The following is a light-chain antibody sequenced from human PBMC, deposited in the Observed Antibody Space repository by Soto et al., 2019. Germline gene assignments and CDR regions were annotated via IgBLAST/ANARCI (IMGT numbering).Light chain of an antibody. Sequence: DIQMTQSPSTLSASVGDRVTITCRASQSISTWLAWYQQKPGKAPKLLIFEATTWETGVPSRFSGSGSGTDFTLTITSLQPDELATYYCQQYSTYWTFGQGTKVEVK. CDR3: QQYSTYWT. CDR2: EAT. CDR1: QSISTW. V-gene: IGKV1-5*01. J-gene: IGKJ1*01.